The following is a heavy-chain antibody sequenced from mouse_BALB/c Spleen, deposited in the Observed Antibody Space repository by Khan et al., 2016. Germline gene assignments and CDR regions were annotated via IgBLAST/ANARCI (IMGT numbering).Heavy chain of an antibody. CDR1: GFNIKDTY. CDR2: IDPANGNT. CDR3: ARSTDD. J-gene: IGHJ2*01. Sequence: EVQLQQSGAELVKPGASVKLTCTASGFNIKDTYMHWVKQRPEQGLEWIGRIDPANGNTKYDPKFQGKATITADTSSNPAYLPLSILTSADTAVYYGARSTDDWGQGTTLTVSS. V-gene: IGHV14-3*02.